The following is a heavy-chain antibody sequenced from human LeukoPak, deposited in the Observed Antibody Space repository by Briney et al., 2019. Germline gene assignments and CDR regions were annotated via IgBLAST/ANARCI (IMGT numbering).Heavy chain of an antibody. J-gene: IGHJ4*02. D-gene: IGHD5-18*01. CDR1: GYTFTSYA. CDR3: ARSRGYSYGWYFDY. V-gene: IGHV1-3*01. CDR2: INAGNGNT. Sequence: ASVKVSCKASGYTFTSYATHWVRQAPGQRLEWMGWINAGNGNTKYSQKFQGRVTITRDTSASTAYMELSSLRSEDTAVYYCARSRGYSYGWYFDYWGQGTLVIVSS.